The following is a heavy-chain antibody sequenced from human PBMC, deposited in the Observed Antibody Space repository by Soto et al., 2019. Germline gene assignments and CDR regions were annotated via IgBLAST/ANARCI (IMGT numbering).Heavy chain of an antibody. J-gene: IGHJ3*02. V-gene: IGHV4-39*01. CDR3: ARHPTAPDAFDI. CDR1: GGSISSSSYY. CDR2: IYYSGST. D-gene: IGHD2-21*02. Sequence: SETLSLTCTVSGGSISSSSYYWGWIRQPPGKGLEWIGSIYYSGSTYYNPSLKSRVTISVDTSKNQFSLKLSSVTAAVTAVYYCARHPTAPDAFDIWGQGTMVAVSS.